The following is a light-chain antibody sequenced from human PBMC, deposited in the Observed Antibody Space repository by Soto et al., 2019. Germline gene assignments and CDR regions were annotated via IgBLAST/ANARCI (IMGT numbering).Light chain of an antibody. CDR3: SSYTSSSTLVV. V-gene: IGLV2-14*01. Sequence: QSALTQPASVSGSPGQSITISCTGTSSDVGGYNYVSWYQQHPGKAPKLMIYEVSGRPSGVSNRFSGSKSGNTASLTISGLQAEDEADYYCSSYTSSSTLVVFGGGTKLTVL. J-gene: IGLJ3*02. CDR2: EVS. CDR1: SSDVGGYNY.